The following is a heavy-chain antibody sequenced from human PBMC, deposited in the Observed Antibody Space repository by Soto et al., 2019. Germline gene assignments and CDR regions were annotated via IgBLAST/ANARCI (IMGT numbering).Heavy chain of an antibody. Sequence: PSETLSLTCTVSGGSISSYYWSWIRQPPGKGLEWIGYIYYSGSTNYNPSLKSRVTISVDTSKNQFSLKLSSVTAADTAVYYCARAGAYCGGDCYDDWGQGTLVTVSS. V-gene: IGHV4-59*01. D-gene: IGHD2-21*01. CDR1: GGSISSYY. CDR2: IYYSGST. J-gene: IGHJ4*02. CDR3: ARAGAYCGGDCYDD.